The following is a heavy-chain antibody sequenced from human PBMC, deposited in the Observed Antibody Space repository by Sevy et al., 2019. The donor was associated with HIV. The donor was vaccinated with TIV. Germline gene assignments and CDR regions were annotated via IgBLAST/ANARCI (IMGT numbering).Heavy chain of an antibody. CDR1: GFTFSSYW. CDR3: ARDPRGGPRHCNGGSSNNWFDP. V-gene: IGHV3-74*01. J-gene: IGHJ5*02. D-gene: IGHD2-15*01. CDR2: INSDGSST. Sequence: GGSLRLSCAASGFTFSSYWMHWVRQAPGKGLVWVSRINSDGSSTNYADSVKGRFTISRDNAKNTLFLQMNSLRAEDTAVYYCARDPRGGPRHCNGGSSNNWFDPRGQGTLVTVSS.